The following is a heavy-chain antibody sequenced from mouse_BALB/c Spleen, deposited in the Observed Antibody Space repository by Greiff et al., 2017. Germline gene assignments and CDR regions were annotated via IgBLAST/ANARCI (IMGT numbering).Heavy chain of an antibody. J-gene: IGHJ1*01. CDR2: IYPGGGYT. V-gene: IGHV1-63*02. Sequence: QVQLQQSGAELVSPGTSVKISCKASGYTFTNYWLGWVKQRPGHGLEWIGDIYPGGGYTNYNEKFKGKATLTADTSSSTAYMQLSSLTSEDSAVYFCARGTYGKDWYFDVWGAGTTVTVSS. CDR3: ARGTYGKDWYFDV. D-gene: IGHD2-1*01. CDR1: GYTFTNYW.